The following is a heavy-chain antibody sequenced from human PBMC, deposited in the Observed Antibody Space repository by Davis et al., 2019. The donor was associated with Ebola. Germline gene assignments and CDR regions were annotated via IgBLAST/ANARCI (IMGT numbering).Heavy chain of an antibody. D-gene: IGHD3-3*01. J-gene: IGHJ6*04. CDR2: MNPNSGNT. V-gene: IGHV1-8*01. CDR3: ARGRGYYDFWSGRPDYYYGMDV. CDR1: GYTFISYD. Sequence: AASVKVSCKASGYTFISYDIHWVRQAAGQGLEWMGWMNPNSGNTGYAQKFQGRVTMTRNTSISTAYMELSSLRSEDTAVYYCARGRGYYDFWSGRPDYYYGMDVWGKGTTVTVSS.